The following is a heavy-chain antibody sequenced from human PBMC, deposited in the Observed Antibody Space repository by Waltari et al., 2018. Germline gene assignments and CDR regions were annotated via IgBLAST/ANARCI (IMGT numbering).Heavy chain of an antibody. CDR3: ARGLPRFYDSSGYPLNWFDP. J-gene: IGHJ5*02. CDR1: GYPLPSYG. D-gene: IGHD3-22*01. V-gene: IGHV1-18*01. Sequence: QVQLVQSGAEWRKPGASVKVSCKASGYPLPSYGFSWVRQSPGDGHEWMGWISAYNGNTNYAQKLQGRVTMTTDTSTSTAYMELRSLRSDDTAVYYCARGLPRFYDSSGYPLNWFDPWGQGTLVTVSS. CDR2: ISAYNGNT.